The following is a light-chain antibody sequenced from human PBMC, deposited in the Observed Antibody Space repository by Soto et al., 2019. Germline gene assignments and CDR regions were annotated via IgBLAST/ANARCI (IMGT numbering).Light chain of an antibody. Sequence: DIQMTQSTSTLSASVGDRVTITCRASQSISSWLAWYQHKPGKAPQLLIHKAYNLQSGVPSRFSGSGSGTEFTLTIRSLQPYDFATYNCQQYDSYSYTFGQGTDIEIK. J-gene: IGKJ2*01. CDR1: QSISSW. V-gene: IGKV1-5*03. CDR2: KAY. CDR3: QQYDSYSYT.